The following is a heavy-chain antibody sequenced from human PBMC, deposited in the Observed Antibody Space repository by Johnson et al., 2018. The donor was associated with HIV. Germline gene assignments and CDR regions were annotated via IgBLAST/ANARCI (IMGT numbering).Heavy chain of an antibody. D-gene: IGHD5-24*01. CDR1: GFTFSSYA. J-gene: IGHJ3*02. CDR3: AKDCWRWLQSDAFDI. Sequence: QVQLVESGGGLVQPGGSLRLSCAASGFTFSSYAMHWVRQAPGKGLEWVAVISYDGSNKYYADSVKGRFTISRDNSKNTLYLQMNSLRAEDTAVYYCAKDCWRWLQSDAFDIWGQGTVVTVSS. CDR2: ISYDGSNK. V-gene: IGHV3-30*04.